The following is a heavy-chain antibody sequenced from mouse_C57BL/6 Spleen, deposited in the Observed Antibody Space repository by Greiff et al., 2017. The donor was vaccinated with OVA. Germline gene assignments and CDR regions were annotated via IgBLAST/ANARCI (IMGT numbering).Heavy chain of an antibody. J-gene: IGHJ2*01. CDR1: GYTFTDYY. D-gene: IGHD2-5*01. Sequence: VQLQQSGPELVKPEASVKISCKASGYTFTDYYMNWVKQSHGKSLEWIGDINPNNGGTSYNQKFKGKATLTVDKSSSTAYMELRSLTSEDSAVYYCARSYYSNYEGGYWGQGTTLTVSS. CDR2: INPNNGGT. V-gene: IGHV1-26*01. CDR3: ARSYYSNYEGGY.